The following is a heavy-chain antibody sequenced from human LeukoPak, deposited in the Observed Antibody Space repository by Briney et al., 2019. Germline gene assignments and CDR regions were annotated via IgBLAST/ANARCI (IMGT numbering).Heavy chain of an antibody. V-gene: IGHV3-30-3*01. D-gene: IGHD6-19*01. J-gene: IGHJ5*02. CDR2: ISYDGSNK. Sequence: GGSLRLSCAASGFTFSSYAMHWVHQAPGKGLEWVAVISYDGSNKYYADSVKGRFTISGDNSKNTLYLQMNSLRAEDTAVYYCARDRAASSGWYDNWFDPWGQGTLVTVSS. CDR1: GFTFSSYA. CDR3: ARDRAASSGWYDNWFDP.